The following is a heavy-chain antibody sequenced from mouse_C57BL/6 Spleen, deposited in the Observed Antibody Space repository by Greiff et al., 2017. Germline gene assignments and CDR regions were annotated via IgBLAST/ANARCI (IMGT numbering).Heavy chain of an antibody. CDR2: INPSNGGT. CDR1: GYTFTSYW. V-gene: IGHV1-53*01. J-gene: IGHJ3*01. Sequence: QVQLQQPGTELVKPGASVKLSCTASGYTFTSYWMHWVKQRPGQGLEWIGNINPSNGGTNYNEKFKSKATLTVDKSSSTAYMQLSSLTSADSAVYYCARYRYGSSPFAYWGQGTLVTVSA. CDR3: ARYRYGSSPFAY. D-gene: IGHD1-1*01.